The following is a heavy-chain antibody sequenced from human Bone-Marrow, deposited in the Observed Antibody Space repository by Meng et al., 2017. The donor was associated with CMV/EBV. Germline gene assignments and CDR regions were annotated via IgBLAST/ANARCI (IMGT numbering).Heavy chain of an antibody. CDR3: ARGSSSPRAFDI. Sequence: SEILSLTCAISGDSVSSNSAAWNWIRQSPSRGLEWLGRTYYRSKWYNDYAISVKSRITINPDTSKNQFSLQLNSVTPEDAAVYYCARGSSSPRAFDIWGQGTMVTVSS. J-gene: IGHJ3*02. CDR1: GDSVSSNSAA. V-gene: IGHV6-1*01. D-gene: IGHD6-6*01. CDR2: TYYRSKWYN.